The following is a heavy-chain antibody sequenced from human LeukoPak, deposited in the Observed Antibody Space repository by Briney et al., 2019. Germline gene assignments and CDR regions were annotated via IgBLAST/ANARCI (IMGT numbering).Heavy chain of an antibody. Sequence: GGSLRLSCAASGFTFSNYAMSWVRQAPGKGLEWVSAISGSGGSTYYAVSVRGRFTISKDNSKNTLYLQMNSLRAEDTALYYCATRDYYYYGMDVWGQGTTVTVSS. CDR3: ATRDYYYYGMDV. J-gene: IGHJ6*02. CDR2: ISGSGGST. V-gene: IGHV3-23*01. CDR1: GFTFSNYA.